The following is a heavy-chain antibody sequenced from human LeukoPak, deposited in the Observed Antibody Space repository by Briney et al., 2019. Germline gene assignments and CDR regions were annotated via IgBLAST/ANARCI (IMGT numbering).Heavy chain of an antibody. CDR1: GLTFSTYW. CDR3: AKDSSGKGYFDWLLLGVSYFDY. D-gene: IGHD3-9*01. CDR2: IKKDGSET. Sequence: PGGSLRLSCAASGLTFSTYWMNWVRQAPGKGLEWVANIKKDGSETYYVDSVKGRFTISRDNAKNSLYLQMNSLRAEDTALYYCAKDSSGKGYFDWLLLGVSYFDYWGQGTLVTVSS. J-gene: IGHJ4*02. V-gene: IGHV3-7*03.